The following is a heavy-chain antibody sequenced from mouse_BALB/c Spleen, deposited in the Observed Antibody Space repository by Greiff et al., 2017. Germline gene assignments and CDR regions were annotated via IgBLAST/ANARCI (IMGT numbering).Heavy chain of an antibody. J-gene: IGHJ2*01. CDR1: GFTFSSYA. Sequence: EVKLQESGGGLVKPGGSLKLSCAASGFTFSSYAMSWVRQTPEKRLEWVASISSGGSTYYPDSVKGRFTISRDNARNILYLQMSSLRSEDTAMYYCARDYYYYGSSDYFDYWGQGTTLTVSS. D-gene: IGHD1-1*01. V-gene: IGHV5-6-5*01. CDR2: ISSGGST. CDR3: ARDYYYYGSSDYFDY.